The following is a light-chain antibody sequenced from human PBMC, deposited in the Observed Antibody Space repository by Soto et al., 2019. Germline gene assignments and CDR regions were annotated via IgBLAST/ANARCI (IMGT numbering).Light chain of an antibody. J-gene: IGLJ2*01. CDR1: SSDIGGYNY. Sequence: QSVLTQPASVSGSPGQSITISCTGTSSDIGGYNYVSWYQQHPGKAPKLLIYGVSNRPSGVSDRFSGSKSGNTASLTISGLQAEDEADYYCNSYRSSVIPVVFGGGTKQTVL. V-gene: IGLV2-14*01. CDR2: GVS. CDR3: NSYRSSVIPVV.